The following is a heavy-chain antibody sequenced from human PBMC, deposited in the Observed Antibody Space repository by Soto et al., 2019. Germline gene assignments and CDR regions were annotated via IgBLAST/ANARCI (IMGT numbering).Heavy chain of an antibody. CDR1: GGSISSSNW. J-gene: IGHJ2*01. CDR2: IYHSGST. D-gene: IGHD1-26*01. V-gene: IGHV4-4*02. CDR3: ARGWGGYFDL. Sequence: SETLSLTCAVSGGSISSSNWWSWVRQPPGKGLEWIGEIYHSGSTYYNPSLKSRVTISVHTSKNQFSLKLSSVTAADTAVYYCARGWGGYFDLWGRGTLVTVSS.